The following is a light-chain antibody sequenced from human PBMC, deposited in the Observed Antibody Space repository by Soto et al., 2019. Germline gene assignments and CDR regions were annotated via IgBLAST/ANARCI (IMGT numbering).Light chain of an antibody. CDR2: GAS. V-gene: IGKV3-15*01. J-gene: IGKJ1*01. CDR3: QQYNNRPPWT. CDR1: QSVTTN. Sequence: DIVMTQCPATLSVSPGQRATLSCRAIQSVTTNLAWYQQRPGQAPRLLIYGASTRASGVPARFSGSGSGTEFTLTIDSLKSEDLAVYYCQQYNNRPPWTFGQGTKVDIK.